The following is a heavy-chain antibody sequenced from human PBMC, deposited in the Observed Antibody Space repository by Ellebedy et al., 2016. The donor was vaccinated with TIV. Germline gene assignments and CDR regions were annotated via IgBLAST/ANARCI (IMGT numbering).Heavy chain of an antibody. Sequence: GESLKISCAVSGFIFSDHAMGWVRQAPGKGLEWVSGIGNGGGGASNTDSVKGRLSISRENSKNTLYLQMNSLRVEDTAIYYCARVVEGFFGHDAFDFWGQGTKVIVSP. J-gene: IGHJ3*01. V-gene: IGHV3-23*01. CDR3: ARVVEGFFGHDAFDF. D-gene: IGHD3-3*01. CDR2: IGNGGGGA. CDR1: GFIFSDHA.